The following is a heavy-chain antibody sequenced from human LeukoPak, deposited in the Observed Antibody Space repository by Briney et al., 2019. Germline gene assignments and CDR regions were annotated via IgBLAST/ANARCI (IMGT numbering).Heavy chain of an antibody. CDR2: IKQDGSEK. CDR3: ARDNPPDY. CDR1: GFTFSSSW. V-gene: IGHV3-7*03. J-gene: IGHJ4*02. Sequence: GGSLRLSCVASGFTFSSSWMSWVRQAPGKGLEWVANIKQDGSEKSYVESVRGRFTISGDNAKNSLYLQLNSLRAEDTALYYCARDNPPDYWGQGTLVTVSS.